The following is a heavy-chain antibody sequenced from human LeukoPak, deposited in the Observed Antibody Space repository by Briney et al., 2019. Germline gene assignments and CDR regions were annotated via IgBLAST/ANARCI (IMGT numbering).Heavy chain of an antibody. CDR2: MNPTSGDT. D-gene: IGHD2-21*01. Sequence: ASVKVSCKASGYTFSDYDVNWVRQAPGQGLEWMGWMNPTSGDTGYAQKFQSRVTMTRSMSRNTAYMELSRLRPEDTAVYFCARVVMKAFYYYYMDVWGKGTTIIISS. J-gene: IGHJ6*03. V-gene: IGHV1-8*01. CDR1: GYTFSDYD. CDR3: ARVVMKAFYYYYMDV.